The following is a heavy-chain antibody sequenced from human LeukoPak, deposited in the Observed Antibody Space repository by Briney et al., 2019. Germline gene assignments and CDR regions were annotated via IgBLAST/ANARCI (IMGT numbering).Heavy chain of an antibody. Sequence: ASVKVSCKASGYTFTSYAMNWVRQAPGQGLEWMGWINTNTGNPTYAHGFTGRFVFSLDTSLRTAYLQISSLKAEDTAVYYCARDELLGFGPKGVSIWGQGTMVTVSS. CDR3: ARDELLGFGPKGVSI. V-gene: IGHV7-4-1*02. CDR1: GYTFTSYA. J-gene: IGHJ3*02. CDR2: INTNTGNP. D-gene: IGHD3-10*01.